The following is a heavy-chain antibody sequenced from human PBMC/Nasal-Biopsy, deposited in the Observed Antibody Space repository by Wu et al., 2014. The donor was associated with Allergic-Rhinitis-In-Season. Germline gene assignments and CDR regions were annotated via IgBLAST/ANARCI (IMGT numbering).Heavy chain of an antibody. CDR2: ISAPSVTS. V-gene: IGHV3-23*01. J-gene: IGHJ4*02. Sequence: LRLSCAASEFRFYNYAMSWVRQAPGRGLEWVAGISAPSVTSYYADSVRGRFTISRDNAGGTLYLQMNSLRLDDTALYYCVKGKGDYGNGGDTYVTWGQGILVTVS. CDR1: EFRFYNYA. D-gene: IGHD4/OR15-4a*01. CDR3: VKGKGDYGNGGDTYVT.